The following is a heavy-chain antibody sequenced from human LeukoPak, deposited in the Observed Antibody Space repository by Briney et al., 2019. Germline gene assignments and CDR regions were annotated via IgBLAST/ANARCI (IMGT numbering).Heavy chain of an antibody. J-gene: IGHJ5*02. Sequence: EPSETLSLTCTVSGGSISSGDYYWSWIRQPPGKGLEWIGYIYYSGSTYYNPSLKSQVTISVDTSKNQFSLKLSSVTAADTAVYYCARGRTNIAARRARWFDPWGQGTLVTVSS. V-gene: IGHV4-30-4*01. CDR2: IYYSGST. CDR1: GGSISSGDYY. D-gene: IGHD6-6*01. CDR3: ARGRTNIAARRARWFDP.